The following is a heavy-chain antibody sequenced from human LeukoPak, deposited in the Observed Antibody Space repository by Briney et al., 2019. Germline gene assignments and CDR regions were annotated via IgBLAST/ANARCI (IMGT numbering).Heavy chain of an antibody. V-gene: IGHV1-69*05. J-gene: IGHJ6*03. CDR3: ARDHIAARRQLYYYYYMDV. CDR1: GYTFTSYG. Sequence: ASVKVSCKASGYTFTSYGISWVRQAPGQGLEWMGGIIPIFGTANYAQKFQGRVTITTDESTSTAYMELSSLRSEDTAVYYCARDHIAARRQLYYYYYMDVWGKGTTVTVSS. D-gene: IGHD6-6*01. CDR2: IIPIFGTA.